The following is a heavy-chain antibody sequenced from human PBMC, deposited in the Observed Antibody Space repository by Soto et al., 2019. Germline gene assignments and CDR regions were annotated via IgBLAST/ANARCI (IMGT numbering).Heavy chain of an antibody. Sequence: EVQLLESGGGLVQPGGSLRLSCAASGFTFSSYAMSWVRQAPGKGLEWVSAISGSGGSTYYADSVKGRFTISRDNSKNTLYLQMNSLRAEDTAVYYCAKDPDYSRRGPNWFDPWGQGTLVTVSS. V-gene: IGHV3-23*01. D-gene: IGHD4-4*01. J-gene: IGHJ5*02. CDR1: GFTFSSYA. CDR2: ISGSGGST. CDR3: AKDPDYSRRGPNWFDP.